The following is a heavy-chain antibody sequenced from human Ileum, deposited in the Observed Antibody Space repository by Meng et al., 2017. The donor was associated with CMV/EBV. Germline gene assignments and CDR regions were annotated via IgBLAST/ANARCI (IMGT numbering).Heavy chain of an antibody. D-gene: IGHD2-2*01. J-gene: IGHJ5*02. CDR2: LIPIFGTP. Sequence: SVKVSCKTSGGPFNSNAISRMRQAPGQGLEWMGGLIPIFGTPKYAQKFQGRVTITADESTSTTYMEVTSLTSDDTAVYYCARSLLPPALNWFDPWGQGTLVTVSS. CDR1: GGPFNSNA. CDR3: ARSLLPPALNWFDP. V-gene: IGHV1-69*13.